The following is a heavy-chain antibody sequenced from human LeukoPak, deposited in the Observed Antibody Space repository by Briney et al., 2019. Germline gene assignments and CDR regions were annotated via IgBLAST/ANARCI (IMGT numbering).Heavy chain of an antibody. CDR1: GFTFITYN. D-gene: IGHD5-12*01. V-gene: IGHV3-21*01. J-gene: IGHJ6*03. Sequence: GGSLRLSCAASGFTFITYNMNWVRQAPGKGLEWVSSITSSSIHTFYADSVKGRFTISRDNAKNSLYLQMNSLRAEDTAVYYCAREHSGYDFPGRDYYYMDVWGKGTTVTVSS. CDR2: ITSSSIHT. CDR3: AREHSGYDFPGRDYYYMDV.